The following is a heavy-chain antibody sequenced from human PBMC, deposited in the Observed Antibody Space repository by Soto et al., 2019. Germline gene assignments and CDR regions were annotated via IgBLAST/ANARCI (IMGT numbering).Heavy chain of an antibody. Sequence: ASVKFSCKAXGYTFTGYYMHWVRQAPGQGLEWMGWINPNSGGTNYAQKFQGRVTMTRDTSISTAYMELSRLRSDDTAVYYCAREDGVRAFDIWGQGTMVTVSS. J-gene: IGHJ3*02. V-gene: IGHV1-2*02. CDR1: GYTFTGYY. D-gene: IGHD3-16*01. CDR3: AREDGVRAFDI. CDR2: INPNSGGT.